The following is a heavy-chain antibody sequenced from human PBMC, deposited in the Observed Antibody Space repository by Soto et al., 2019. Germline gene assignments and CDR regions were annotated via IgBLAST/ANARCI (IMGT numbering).Heavy chain of an antibody. Sequence: EVQLLESGGALVQPGGSLRLSCAASGFTFRNYAMSWVRQAPGKGLEWVSRISGNGGDINYADSVKGRFTISRDNSKKALYLQMNSLRAEDTAVYYCAKRGDIVEVSRTFVGYGMDVWCQGTTVTVSS. D-gene: IGHD2-2*01. J-gene: IGHJ6*02. CDR1: GFTFRNYA. CDR3: AKRGDIVEVSRTFVGYGMDV. CDR2: ISGNGGDI. V-gene: IGHV3-23*01.